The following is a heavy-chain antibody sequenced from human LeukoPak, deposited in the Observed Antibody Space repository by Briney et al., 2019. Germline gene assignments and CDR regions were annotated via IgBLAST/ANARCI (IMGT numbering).Heavy chain of an antibody. Sequence: GGSLRLSCAASGFTVSSNYMSWVRQAPGKGLEWVSVIYSGGSTYYADSVKGRFTISRDNSKNTLYLQMNSLRGEDTAVYYCARDPEGAAADSYYYYGMDVWGQGTTVTVSS. CDR3: ARDPEGAAADSYYYYGMDV. CDR1: GFTVSSNY. J-gene: IGHJ6*02. CDR2: IYSGGST. V-gene: IGHV3-66*01. D-gene: IGHD6-13*01.